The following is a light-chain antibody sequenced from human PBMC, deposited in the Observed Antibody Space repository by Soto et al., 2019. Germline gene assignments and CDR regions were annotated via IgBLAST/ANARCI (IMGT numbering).Light chain of an antibody. J-gene: IGKJ4*01. CDR1: QSVSSS. V-gene: IGKV3-11*01. CDR3: QQRSDWPPSLT. Sequence: EIVLTQSPATLSLSPGERATLSCRASQSVSSSLAWYQHKPGQAPRLLIYATSHRATDIPTRFSGSGSETDFTLTISSLEPEDVADYYCQQRSDWPPSLTFGGGTKVEIK. CDR2: ATS.